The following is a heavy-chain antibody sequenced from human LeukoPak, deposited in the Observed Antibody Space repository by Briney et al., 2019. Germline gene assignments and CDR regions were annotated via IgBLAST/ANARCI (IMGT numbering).Heavy chain of an antibody. Sequence: EPGGSLRLSCVASGFTFGGYYMAWMRKAPGKGLEWISYVSGSGRSIYYADSVKGRFTLSRDNAKNALDLQMNSLRVEDTAVYYCAKGISGEGVFYSGRYKGPFDYWGQGILVTVSS. CDR2: VSGSGRSI. V-gene: IGHV3-11*01. D-gene: IGHD3-3*01. CDR1: GFTFGGYY. CDR3: AKGISGEGVFYSGRYKGPFDY. J-gene: IGHJ4*02.